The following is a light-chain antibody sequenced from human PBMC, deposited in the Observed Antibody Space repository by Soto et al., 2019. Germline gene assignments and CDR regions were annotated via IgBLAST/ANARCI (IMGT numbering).Light chain of an antibody. CDR3: QKHDNSPLT. CDR1: QGIGIH. V-gene: IGKV1-27*01. J-gene: IGKJ4*01. Sequence: DIPMARSAASLSASVGDSVTIACGASQGIGIHLSWYQQRPGKVPKLLIYSSSTLQAGVPSRFSGSGSGTEFTLTISSLQTDDVATYYCQKHDNSPLTFGGGTKVDI. CDR2: SSS.